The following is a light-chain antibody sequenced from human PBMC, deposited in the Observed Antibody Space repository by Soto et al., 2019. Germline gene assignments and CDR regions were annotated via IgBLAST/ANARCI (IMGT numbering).Light chain of an antibody. CDR2: EVS. CDR1: SSDVGGYDY. Sequence: QSALTQPASVSGSPGQSITISCTGSSSDVGGYDYVSWYQQHPGKAPKLMIFEVSHRPSGVPDRFSGSKSGTSVSLAITGLRGEDEADYHCQSYDSSLTNAVFGGGTKVTVL. V-gene: IGLV2-14*01. CDR3: QSYDSSLTNAV. J-gene: IGLJ2*01.